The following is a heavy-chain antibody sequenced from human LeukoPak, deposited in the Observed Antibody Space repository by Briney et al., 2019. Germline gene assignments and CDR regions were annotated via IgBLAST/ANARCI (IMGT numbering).Heavy chain of an antibody. CDR2: ISAYNGNT. D-gene: IGHD2-21*02. CDR3: ARDPIGVVVTARSIDY. V-gene: IGHV1-18*01. CDR1: GGTFSSYA. Sequence: ASVKVSCKASGGTFSSYAISWVRQAPGQGLEWMGWISAYNGNTNYAQKLQGRVTMTTDTSTSTAYMELRSLRSDDTAVYYCARDPIGVVVTARSIDYWGQGTLVTVSS. J-gene: IGHJ4*02.